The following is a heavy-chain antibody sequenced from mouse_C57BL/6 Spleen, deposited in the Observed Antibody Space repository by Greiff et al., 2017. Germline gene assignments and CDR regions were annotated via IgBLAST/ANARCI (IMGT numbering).Heavy chain of an antibody. CDR2: ISYDGSN. V-gene: IGHV3-6*01. CDR3: ARRGYYGSYWYFDV. Sequence: EVKLEESGPGLVKPSQSLSLTCSVTGYSITSGYYWNWIRQFPGNNLEWMGYISYDGSNNYNPSLKNRISITRDTSKNQFFLKLNSVTTEDTATYYCARRGYYGSYWYFDVWGTGTTVTVSS. CDR1: GYSITSGYY. D-gene: IGHD1-1*01. J-gene: IGHJ1*03.